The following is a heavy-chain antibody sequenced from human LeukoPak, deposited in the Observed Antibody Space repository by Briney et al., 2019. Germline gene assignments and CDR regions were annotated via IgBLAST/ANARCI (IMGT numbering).Heavy chain of an antibody. V-gene: IGHV3-30-3*01. CDR1: GFSFSSYA. CDR2: IYYDGSNK. J-gene: IGHJ6*02. Sequence: GGSLRLSCAASGFSFSSYAMHWVRQAPGKGLEWVAVIYYDGSNKYYAASVKGRFTISRDNSKNTLYLQMNSLRAEDTAVYYCARDGGEIQLWLRYYYYGMDVWGQGTTVTVSS. D-gene: IGHD5-18*01. CDR3: ARDGGEIQLWLRYYYYGMDV.